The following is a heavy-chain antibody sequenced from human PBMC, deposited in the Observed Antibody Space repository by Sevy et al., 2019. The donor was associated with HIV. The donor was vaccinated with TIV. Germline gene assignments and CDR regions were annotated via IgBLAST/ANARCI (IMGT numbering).Heavy chain of an antibody. CDR1: GFTFSNAW. V-gene: IGHV3-15*01. J-gene: IGHJ3*02. Sequence: GGSLRLSCAASGFTFSNAWMSWVRQAPGKGLEWVGRIKSKTDGGTTDYAAPVKGRFTISRDDSKNTLYLQMNSLKTEDIAVYYCTVRITMVRAHRAFDIWGQGTMVTVSS. CDR3: TVRITMVRAHRAFDI. D-gene: IGHD3-10*01. CDR2: IKSKTDGGTT.